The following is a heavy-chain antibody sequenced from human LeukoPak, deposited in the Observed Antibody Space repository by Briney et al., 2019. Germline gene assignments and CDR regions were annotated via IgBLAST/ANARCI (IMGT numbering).Heavy chain of an antibody. V-gene: IGHV3-48*03. D-gene: IGHD6-19*01. J-gene: IGHJ4*02. Sequence: GGSLRLSCAASGFTFSSYEMNWVRQAPGKGLEWVSYISSSGGLIYYADSVKGRFTISKDNAKNSLYRQMNSLRAEDTAVYYCARVRDSSGCPDYWGQGTLVTVSS. CDR1: GFTFSSYE. CDR2: ISSSGGLI. CDR3: ARVRDSSGCPDY.